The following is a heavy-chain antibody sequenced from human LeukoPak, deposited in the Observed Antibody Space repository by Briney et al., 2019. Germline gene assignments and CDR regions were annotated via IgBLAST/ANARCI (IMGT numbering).Heavy chain of an antibody. Sequence: PGGSLRLSCAASGFTVSSNYMSWVRQAPGKGLEWVSVIYSGGSTYYADSVKGRFTISRHNSKNTLYLQMNSLRAEDTAVYYCAGSDIVVGEGGAFDIWGQGTMVTVSS. D-gene: IGHD2-2*01. CDR3: AGSDIVVGEGGAFDI. CDR2: IYSGGST. CDR1: GFTVSSNY. J-gene: IGHJ3*02. V-gene: IGHV3-53*04.